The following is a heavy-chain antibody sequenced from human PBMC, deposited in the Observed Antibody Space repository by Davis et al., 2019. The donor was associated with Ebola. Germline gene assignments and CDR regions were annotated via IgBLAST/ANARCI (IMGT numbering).Heavy chain of an antibody. CDR1: GYSISSGYY. V-gene: IGHV4-38-2*02. Sequence: SETLSLTCTVSGYSISSGYYWGWIRQPPGKGLEWIGSIYHSGSTYYNPSLKSRVTISVDTSKNQFSLKLSSVTAADTAVYYCARVNPIAAAGTWGRGTLVSVSS. CDR2: IYHSGST. CDR3: ARVNPIAAAGT. D-gene: IGHD6-13*01. J-gene: IGHJ2*01.